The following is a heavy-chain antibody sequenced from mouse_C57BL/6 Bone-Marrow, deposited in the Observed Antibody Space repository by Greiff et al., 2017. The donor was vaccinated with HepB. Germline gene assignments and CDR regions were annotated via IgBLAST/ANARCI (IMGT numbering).Heavy chain of an antibody. V-gene: IGHV3-8*01. CDR1: GYSITSDY. CDR2: ISYSGST. J-gene: IGHJ4*01. CDR3: ARYGSSGYGYAMDY. Sequence: ESGPGLAKPSQTLSLTCSVTGYSITSDYWNWTRKFPGNKLEYMGYISYSGSTYYNPSLKSRISITRDTSKNQYYLQLNSVTTEDTATYYCARYGSSGYGYAMDYWGQGTSVTVSS. D-gene: IGHD3-2*02.